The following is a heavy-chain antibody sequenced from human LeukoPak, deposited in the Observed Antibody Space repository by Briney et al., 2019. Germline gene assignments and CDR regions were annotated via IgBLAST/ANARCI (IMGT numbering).Heavy chain of an antibody. Sequence: PGGSLRLSCAASGFTFSSFAMSWVRQAPGKGLEWVSDISGSGDTTYYADSVKGRLTISRDNSKNILYLQMNSQRAEDTAVYYCANPGGYSSRWFASDFWGQGTLVTVSS. J-gene: IGHJ3*01. CDR1: GFTFSSFA. CDR2: ISGSGDTT. V-gene: IGHV3-23*01. CDR3: ANPGGYSSRWFASDF. D-gene: IGHD6-13*01.